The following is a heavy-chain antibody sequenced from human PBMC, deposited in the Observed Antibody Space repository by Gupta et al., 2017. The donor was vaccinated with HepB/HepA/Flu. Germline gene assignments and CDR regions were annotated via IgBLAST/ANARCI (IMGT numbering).Heavy chain of an antibody. V-gene: IGHV1-3*01. CDR2: INAGNGNT. D-gene: IGHD6-6*01. CDR1: GYTFTSYA. CDR3: ARVGMQRYSSPSSYYYGMDV. Sequence: QVQLVQSGAEVKKSGASVKVSCKASGYTFTSYAMHWVRQAPGQRLEWMGWINAGNGNTKYSQKFQGRVTITRDTSASTAYMELSSLRSEDTAVYYCARVGMQRYSSPSSYYYGMDVWGQGTTVTVSS. J-gene: IGHJ6*02.